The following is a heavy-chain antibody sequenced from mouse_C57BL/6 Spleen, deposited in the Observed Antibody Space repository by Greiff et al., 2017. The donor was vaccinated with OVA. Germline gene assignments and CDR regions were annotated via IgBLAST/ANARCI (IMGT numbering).Heavy chain of an antibody. Sequence: EVHLVESGGGLVKPGGSLKLSCAASGFTFSSYAMSWVRQTPEKRLEWVATISDGGSYTYYPDNVKGRFTISRDNAKNNLYLQMSHLKSEDTAMYYCARADDGYRFAYWGQGTLVTVSA. J-gene: IGHJ3*01. V-gene: IGHV5-4*01. D-gene: IGHD2-3*01. CDR3: ARADDGYRFAY. CDR2: ISDGGSYT. CDR1: GFTFSSYA.